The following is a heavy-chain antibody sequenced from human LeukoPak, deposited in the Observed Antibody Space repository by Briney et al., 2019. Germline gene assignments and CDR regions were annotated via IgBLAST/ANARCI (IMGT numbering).Heavy chain of an antibody. CDR3: AKEKAIATINYGLDV. V-gene: IGHV3-30*18. CDR2: IAYDGSNK. Sequence: PGRSLRLSCATSGFTFTSYAMHWVRQSPGKGLEWVAVIAYDGSNKVYADSAKGRFTISRDNSKNTLYLQMNSLRGEDTAVYYCAKEKAIATINYGLDVWGQGTTVTVSS. CDR1: GFTFTSYA. J-gene: IGHJ6*02. D-gene: IGHD1-1*01.